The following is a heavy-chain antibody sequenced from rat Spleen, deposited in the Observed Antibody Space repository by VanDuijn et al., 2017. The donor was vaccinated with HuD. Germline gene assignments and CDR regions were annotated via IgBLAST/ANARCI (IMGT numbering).Heavy chain of an antibody. D-gene: IGHD1-9*01. Sequence: EVQLVESDGGLVRPGGSLKLSCAASGFIFSDYYMAWVRQAPTKGLEWVASISPSGVTYYRDSVKGRFTVSRENAKSTLCLLMDSLRSEDTATYYCARRHYGYTDYFDYWGQGVMVTVSS. CDR1: GFIFSDYY. CDR2: ISPSGVT. CDR3: ARRHYGYTDYFDY. V-gene: IGHV5-25*01. J-gene: IGHJ2*01.